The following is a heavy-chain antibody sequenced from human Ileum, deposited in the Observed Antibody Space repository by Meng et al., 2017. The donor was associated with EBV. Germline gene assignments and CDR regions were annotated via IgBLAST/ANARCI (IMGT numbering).Heavy chain of an antibody. D-gene: IGHD3-16*01. CDR3: ARGEDYTWDV. CDR2: ILHAGVT. CDR1: DDSTIRSNW. Sequence: QGQLHESGPRLVKPSGTRALTCSVSDDSTIRSNWWSWVRQPPGKGLEWIGEILHAGVTNYNPSLKSRVSMSVDRSRIQASLNLNSVTAADTAIYYCARGEDYTWDVWGQGILVTVSS. J-gene: IGHJ4*02. V-gene: IGHV4-4*02.